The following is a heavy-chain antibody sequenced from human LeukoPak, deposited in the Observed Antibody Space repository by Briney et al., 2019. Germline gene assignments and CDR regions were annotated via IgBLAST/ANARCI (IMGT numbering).Heavy chain of an antibody. Sequence: ASVKVSCKASGYTFTGYYMHWVRQAPGQGLEWMGWINPNSGGTNYAQKFQGRVTMTRDTSISTAYMELSRLRSDDTAVYYCARDLTLHSGYDFFAFDIWGQGTMVTVSS. V-gene: IGHV1-2*02. CDR2: INPNSGGT. CDR1: GYTFTGYY. D-gene: IGHD5-12*01. CDR3: ARDLTLHSGYDFFAFDI. J-gene: IGHJ3*02.